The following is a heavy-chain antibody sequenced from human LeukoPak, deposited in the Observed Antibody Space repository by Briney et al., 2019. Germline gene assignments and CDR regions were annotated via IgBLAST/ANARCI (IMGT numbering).Heavy chain of an antibody. D-gene: IGHD3-22*01. CDR3: ASSPDGSGYYGW. V-gene: IGHV4-59*01. CDR2: IYYSGST. Sequence: SETLSLTCTVSGGSISSYYWSWIRQPPGKGLEWIGYIYYSGSTNYNPSLKSRVTISVDTSKNQFSLKLSSVTAADTAVYYCASSPDGSGYYGWWGQGTLVTVSS. J-gene: IGHJ4*02. CDR1: GGSISSYY.